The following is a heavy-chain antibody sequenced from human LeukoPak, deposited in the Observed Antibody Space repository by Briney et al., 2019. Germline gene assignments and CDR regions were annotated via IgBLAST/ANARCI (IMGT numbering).Heavy chain of an antibody. CDR1: GFTLSNYW. D-gene: IGHD1-26*01. J-gene: IGHJ3*02. CDR3: TRSGRGGAFDI. CDR2: IYSDGSRT. V-gene: IGHV3-74*03. Sequence: GGSLRLSCAGSGFTLSNYWMHWVRHGPGEGLGWVSRIYSDGSRTTYADSVKGRFTISGDNAKTTLYLQMNSLRADDTAVYYGTRSGRGGAFDIWGQGTMVTVSS.